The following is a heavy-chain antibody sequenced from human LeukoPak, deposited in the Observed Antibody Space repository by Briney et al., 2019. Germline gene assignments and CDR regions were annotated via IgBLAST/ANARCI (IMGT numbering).Heavy chain of an antibody. V-gene: IGHV3-23*01. CDR2: ISGSGGST. J-gene: IGHJ4*02. CDR3: AKHGDIVVVPAARDY. D-gene: IGHD2-2*01. CDR1: GFTFSSYA. Sequence: GGSLRLSCAASGFTFSSYAMSWVRQAPGKGLEWVSAISGSGGSTYYADSVKGRFTISRDNSKNTLYPQMNSLRAEDTAVYYCAKHGDIVVVPAARDYWGQGTLVTVSS.